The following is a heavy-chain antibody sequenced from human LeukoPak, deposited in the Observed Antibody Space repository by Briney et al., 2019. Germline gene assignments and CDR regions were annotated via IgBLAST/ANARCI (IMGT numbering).Heavy chain of an antibody. Sequence: GASVKVSCTASGYTFTSYGISWVRQAPGQGLEWMGWISAYNGNTNYAQKLQGRVTMTTDTSTSTAYMELRSLRSDDTAVYYCAGDQKYSSSWLPYYYYYMDVWGKGTTVTVSS. CDR1: GYTFTSYG. CDR3: AGDQKYSSSWLPYYYYYMDV. J-gene: IGHJ6*03. CDR2: ISAYNGNT. D-gene: IGHD6-13*01. V-gene: IGHV1-18*01.